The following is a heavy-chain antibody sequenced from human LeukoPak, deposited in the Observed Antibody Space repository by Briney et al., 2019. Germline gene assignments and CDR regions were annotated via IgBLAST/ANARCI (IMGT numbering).Heavy chain of an antibody. J-gene: IGHJ4*02. Sequence: ASVKVSCKASGYTFTSYGISWVRQAPGQGLEWMGWISAYNGNTNYAQKLQGRVTMTTDTSTSTAYMELRSLRSDDTAVYYCARAGELYCSGGSCYHGRDYFDYWGQGTLVTVSS. CDR2: ISAYNGNT. CDR1: GYTFTSYG. CDR3: ARAGELYCSGGSCYHGRDYFDY. V-gene: IGHV1-18*01. D-gene: IGHD2-15*01.